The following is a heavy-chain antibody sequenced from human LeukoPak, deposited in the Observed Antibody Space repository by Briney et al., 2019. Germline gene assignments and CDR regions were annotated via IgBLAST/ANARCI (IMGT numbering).Heavy chain of an antibody. CDR2: INHSGST. V-gene: IGHV4-34*01. Sequence: SETLSLTCAVYGGSFSGYYWSWIRQPPGKGLEWIGEINHSGSTNYNPSLKSRVTLSVDTSKNQFSLKLSSVTAADTAVYYCARARYYYDSSGYYPYYFDYWGQGTLVTVSS. CDR1: GGSFSGYY. CDR3: ARARYYYDSSGYYPYYFDY. J-gene: IGHJ4*02. D-gene: IGHD3-22*01.